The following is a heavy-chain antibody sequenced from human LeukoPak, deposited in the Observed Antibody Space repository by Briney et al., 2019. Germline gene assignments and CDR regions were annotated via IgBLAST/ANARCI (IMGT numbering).Heavy chain of an antibody. CDR1: GYSFTSYW. J-gene: IGHJ4*02. CDR3: ARRHGDYRNLDY. Sequence: PGESLKISCKASGYSFTSYWIGWVRQMPGKGLEWVGIIYPGDSDTRYSPSFQGQVTISADKAITTAYLQWSSLKASDSAMCYCARRHGDYRNLDYWGQGTLVTVSS. CDR2: IYPGDSDT. V-gene: IGHV5-51*01. D-gene: IGHD4-17*01.